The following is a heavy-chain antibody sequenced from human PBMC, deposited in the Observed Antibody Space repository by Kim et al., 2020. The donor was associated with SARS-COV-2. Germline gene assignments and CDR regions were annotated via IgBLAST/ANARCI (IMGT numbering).Heavy chain of an antibody. V-gene: IGHV4-31*02. J-gene: IGHJ5*02. CDR3: ARDHRSGWLYNWFDP. Sequence: NPSLQSRVTISLDTSKNQFSLKLSSVTAADTAVYYCARDHRSGWLYNWFDPWGQGTLVTVSS. D-gene: IGHD6-19*01.